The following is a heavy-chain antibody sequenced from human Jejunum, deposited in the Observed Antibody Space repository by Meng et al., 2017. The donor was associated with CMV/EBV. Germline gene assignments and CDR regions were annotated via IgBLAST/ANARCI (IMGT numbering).Heavy chain of an antibody. V-gene: IGHV1-18*01. CDR2: IRPYTGQT. CDR1: DYGFATYG. Sequence: YCKDSDYGFATYGVGWVRQAPGQGIEWMGWIRPYTGQTVYAQNLQGRVTVTADTSTGTAYMELRSLASDDTAVYYCARGTQQPDYWGPGTLVTVSS. J-gene: IGHJ4*02. CDR3: ARGTQQPDY. D-gene: IGHD6-13*01.